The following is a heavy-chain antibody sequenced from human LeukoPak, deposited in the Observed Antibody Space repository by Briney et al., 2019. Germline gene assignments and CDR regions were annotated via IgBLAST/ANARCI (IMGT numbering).Heavy chain of an antibody. Sequence: ASVKVSCKASGYNFTGNFMHWVRQAPGQGLEWMGWIKSNSGATKYAQKFQGRITVTRDTSIRTAYMELRSVRSDDTAIYYCARSLVNWGRGTLVTVSS. V-gene: IGHV1-2*02. CDR3: ARSLVN. J-gene: IGHJ4*02. CDR2: IKSNSGAT. CDR1: GYNFTGNF. D-gene: IGHD6-6*01.